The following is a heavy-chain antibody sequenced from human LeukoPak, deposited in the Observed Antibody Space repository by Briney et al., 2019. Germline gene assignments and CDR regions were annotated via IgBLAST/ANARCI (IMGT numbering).Heavy chain of an antibody. CDR1: GDSVSSNSAA. CDR3: ARALPLTGGWTYFDY. J-gene: IGHJ4*02. D-gene: IGHD7-27*01. V-gene: IGHV6-1*01. CDR2: TYYRSKWYN. Sequence: SQTLSLTCAISGDSVSSNSAAWNWIRQSPSRGLEWLGRTYYRSKWYNDYAVSVKSRMTINPDTAKNQFSLQLSSVTPEDTAVYYCARALPLTGGWTYFDYWGPGTLVTVSS.